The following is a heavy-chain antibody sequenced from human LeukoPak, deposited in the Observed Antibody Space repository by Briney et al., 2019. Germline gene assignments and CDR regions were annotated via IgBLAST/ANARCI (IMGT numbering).Heavy chain of an antibody. CDR3: ATRDNEYYYGLDV. CDR1: GISVSSNY. V-gene: IGHV3-66*01. Sequence: AGGSLRLSCAASGISVSSNYMSWVRQAPGKGLGWVSIIYSGGSTYYTDSVKGRFTISRDYSKNTRYLQMNSLRAEDTAVYYCATRDNEYYYGLDVWGQGTTVIVSS. CDR2: IYSGGST. D-gene: IGHD1-1*01. J-gene: IGHJ6*02.